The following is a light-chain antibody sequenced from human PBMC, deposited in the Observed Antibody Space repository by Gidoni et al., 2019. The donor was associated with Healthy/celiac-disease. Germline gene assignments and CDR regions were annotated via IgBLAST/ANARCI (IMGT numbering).Light chain of an antibody. CDR2: EVS. Sequence: QSALTQPASVSGSPGQSITISCTGTSSDVGGYNYVSWYQQHPGKAPKLMLYEVSNRPSGVSNRFSGSKSGNTASLTISGLQAEDEADYYCLSYTSSRTLVFGGGTRVTVL. J-gene: IGLJ3*02. V-gene: IGLV2-14*01. CDR1: SSDVGGYNY. CDR3: LSYTSSRTLV.